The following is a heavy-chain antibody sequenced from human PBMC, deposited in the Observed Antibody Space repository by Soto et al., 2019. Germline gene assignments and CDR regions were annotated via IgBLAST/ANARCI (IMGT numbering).Heavy chain of an antibody. V-gene: IGHV3-30-3*01. CDR1: GFTFSSYA. Sequence: GGSLRLSCGASGFTFSSYAMHWVRQAPGKGLEWVAVISYDGSNKYHADSVKGRFTISRDNSKNTLYLQMNSLRAEDTAVYYCASASRGGRELLDKAGYWGQGTLVTVSS. CDR3: ASASRGGRELLDKAGY. D-gene: IGHD1-26*01. CDR2: ISYDGSNK. J-gene: IGHJ4*02.